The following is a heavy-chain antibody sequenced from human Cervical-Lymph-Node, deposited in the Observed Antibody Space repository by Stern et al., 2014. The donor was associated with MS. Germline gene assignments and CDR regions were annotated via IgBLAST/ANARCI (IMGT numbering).Heavy chain of an antibody. CDR3: ARHVQGFDY. CDR1: GYSFTIYY. CDR2: IYPYDSDT. J-gene: IGHJ4*02. V-gene: IGHV5-51*01. Sequence: EVQLVESGAEVKKPGESLKISCKLSGYSFTIYYIAWERQMPGQGLEGMGVIYPYDSDTTYSPSFQGQVTISADKSITTAYLQWSSLRASDTAMYYCARHVQGFDYWGQGTLVTVSS.